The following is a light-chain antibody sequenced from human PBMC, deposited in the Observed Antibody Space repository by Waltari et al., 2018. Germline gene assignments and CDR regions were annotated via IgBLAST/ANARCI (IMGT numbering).Light chain of an antibody. V-gene: IGKV1-5*03. CDR2: KAS. CDR1: QSISSW. CDR3: QQYDTFSAT. Sequence: DIQMTRSPSTLSASVGDRVAITCRASQSISSWLAWYQQKPGKAPKLLIYKASYLESGVPSRFSGSGSGTEFTLTITSLQPDDFSTYYCQQYDTFSATFGPGTTVEI. J-gene: IGKJ1*01.